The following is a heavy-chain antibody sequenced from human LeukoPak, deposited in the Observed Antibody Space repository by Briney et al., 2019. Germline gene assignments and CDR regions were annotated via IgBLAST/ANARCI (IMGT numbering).Heavy chain of an antibody. Sequence: GGSLRLSCAASGFTFSGSAMHWVRQASGKGLEWVGRIRSKANSYATAYAASVKGRFTISRDDSKNTAYLQMNSLKTEDTAVYYCTSSGGNSDWDYYYYMDVWGKGTTVTISS. CDR1: GFTFSGSA. CDR2: IRSKANSYAT. D-gene: IGHD4-23*01. CDR3: TSSGGNSDWDYYYYMDV. V-gene: IGHV3-73*01. J-gene: IGHJ6*03.